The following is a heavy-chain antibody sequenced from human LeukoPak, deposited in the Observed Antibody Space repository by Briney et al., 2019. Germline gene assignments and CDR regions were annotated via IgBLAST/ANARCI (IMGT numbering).Heavy chain of an antibody. V-gene: IGHV1-46*01. CDR1: GYTFTSYY. Sequence: DSVKVSCKASGYTFTSYYMHWVRQAPGQGLEWMGIINPSGGSTSYAQKFQGRVTMTRDTSTSTVYMELSSLRSEDTAVYYCARNHDYGDLRGAFDIWGQGTMVTVSS. D-gene: IGHD4-17*01. CDR2: INPSGGST. J-gene: IGHJ3*02. CDR3: ARNHDYGDLRGAFDI.